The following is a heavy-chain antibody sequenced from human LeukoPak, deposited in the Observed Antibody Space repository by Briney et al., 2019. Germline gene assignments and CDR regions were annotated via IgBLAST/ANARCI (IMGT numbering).Heavy chain of an antibody. CDR1: GFTVSNNY. D-gene: IGHD6-13*01. CDR2: IYSGGST. CDR3: ARRYSTTWSFGN. Sequence: GGSLRLSCAASGFTVSNNYMSWVRQAPGKGLEWVSVIYSGGSTYYADSVRGRFTISRDNSKNTLHLQMNSLRVEDTAVYYCARRYSTTWSFGNWGQGTLVTVSS. J-gene: IGHJ4*02. V-gene: IGHV3-53*01.